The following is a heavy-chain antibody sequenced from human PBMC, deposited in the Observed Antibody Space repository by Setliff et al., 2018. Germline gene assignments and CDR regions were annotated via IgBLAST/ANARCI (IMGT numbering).Heavy chain of an antibody. V-gene: IGHV3-15*01. Sequence: ETLSLTCTVSGGSISSSYWSWVRQAPGKGLEWVGRIKGKNDGLATDYAAPVKGRFTISRDDSKNTLYLQMNSLKTEDTAVYYCTTDPSPTFGGVIGAAFDFWGQGTMVTVSS. J-gene: IGHJ3*01. CDR1: GGSISSSY. CDR2: IKGKNDGLAT. D-gene: IGHD3-16*01. CDR3: TTDPSPTFGGVIGAAFDF.